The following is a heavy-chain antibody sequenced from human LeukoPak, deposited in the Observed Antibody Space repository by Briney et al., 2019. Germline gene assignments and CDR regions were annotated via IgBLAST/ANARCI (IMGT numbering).Heavy chain of an antibody. CDR3: ARLHIDYRYNWFDP. J-gene: IGHJ5*02. CDR2: IYSGGST. D-gene: IGHD4-11*01. CDR1: GFTFSSYW. Sequence: GGSLRLSCAASGFTFSSYWMSWVRQAPGKGLEWVSVIYSGGSTYYADSVKGRFTISRDNSKNTLYLQMNSLRAEDTAVYYCARLHIDYRYNWFDPWGQGTLVTVSS. V-gene: IGHV3-53*01.